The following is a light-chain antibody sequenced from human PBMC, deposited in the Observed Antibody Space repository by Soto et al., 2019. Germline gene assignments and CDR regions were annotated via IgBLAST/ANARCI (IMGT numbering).Light chain of an antibody. J-gene: IGLJ1*01. Sequence: QSALTQPASVSGSPGQSITISCTGTSSDVGGYNYVSWYQQHPGKAPKLMIYDVSNRPSGVSNRFSGSKSGNTASLTIYGLQAEDEADYYCSSYTTRSTVYASVPGTKFTVL. CDR2: DVS. CDR3: SSYTTRSTVYA. V-gene: IGLV2-14*01. CDR1: SSDVGGYNY.